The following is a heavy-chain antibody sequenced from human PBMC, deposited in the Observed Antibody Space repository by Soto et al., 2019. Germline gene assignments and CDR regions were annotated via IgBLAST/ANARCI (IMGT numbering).Heavy chain of an antibody. V-gene: IGHV1-46*01. CDR1: GYTFTSYY. CDR2: INPSGGST. D-gene: IGHD2-2*01. J-gene: IGHJ6*02. Sequence: SVKVSCKASGYTFTSYYMHWVRQAPGQGLEWMGIINPSGGSTGYAQKFQGRVSMTRDTSTSTVYMELSSLRSEDTAVYYCAIELKRDTSDVNAVSGPGTTVTGS. CDR3: AIELKRDTSDVNAV.